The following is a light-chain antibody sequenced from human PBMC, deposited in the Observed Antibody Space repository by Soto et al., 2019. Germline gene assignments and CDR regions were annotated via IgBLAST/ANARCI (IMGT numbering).Light chain of an antibody. J-gene: IGKJ4*01. CDR2: DAL. V-gene: IGKV3-11*01. Sequence: EIVLTQSPATLSLSPGERATLSCRASQSVSSYLVWYQQKPGQAPRLLIYDALNRATGIPARFSGSGSGTDFTLTISSLEPEDFAVYYCQQRSNWPLTFGGGTKVEIE. CDR3: QQRSNWPLT. CDR1: QSVSSY.